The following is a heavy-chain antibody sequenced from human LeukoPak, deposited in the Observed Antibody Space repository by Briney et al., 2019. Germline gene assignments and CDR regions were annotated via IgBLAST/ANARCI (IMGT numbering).Heavy chain of an antibody. CDR3: ASSWVVPAALNLGTYYYYGMDV. Sequence: SETLSLTSAVYGGSFSGYYWSWIRQPPGKGLEWIGEINHSGSTNYNPSLRSRVTISVDTSKNQFSLKLSSVTAADTAVYYCASSWVVPAALNLGTYYYYGMDVWGKGTTVTVSS. V-gene: IGHV4-34*01. CDR1: GGSFSGYY. CDR2: INHSGST. D-gene: IGHD2-2*01. J-gene: IGHJ6*04.